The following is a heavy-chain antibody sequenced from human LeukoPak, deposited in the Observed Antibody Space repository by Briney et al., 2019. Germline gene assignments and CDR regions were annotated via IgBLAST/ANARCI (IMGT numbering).Heavy chain of an antibody. CDR3: ARDDRLTDIVVVPAPTSLDY. D-gene: IGHD2-2*01. CDR2: INPSGGST. Sequence: ASVKVSCKXSGYTFTSYYMHWVRQAPGQGLEWMGIINPSGGSTSYAQKFQGRVTMTRDTSTSTVYMELSSLRSEDTAVYYCARDDRLTDIVVVPAPTSLDYWGQGTLVTVSS. CDR1: GYTFTSYY. J-gene: IGHJ4*02. V-gene: IGHV1-46*03.